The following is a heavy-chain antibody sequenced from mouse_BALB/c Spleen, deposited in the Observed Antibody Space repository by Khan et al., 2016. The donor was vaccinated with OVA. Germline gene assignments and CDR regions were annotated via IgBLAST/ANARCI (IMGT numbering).Heavy chain of an antibody. CDR1: GYPFTDYA. D-gene: IGHD1-1*02. CDR2: ISSYYGVP. V-gene: IGHV1S137*01. CDR3: ARGGKFAY. J-gene: IGHJ3*01. Sequence: QVRLQQSGAELVRPGASLKISCKAYGYPFTDYAMHWVQQSHATSLAWIGVISSYYGVPDSNQTFKVPAKMTVDSSSGTAYMELARLTSEDSAIYYCARGGKFAYWGQGTLVTVSA.